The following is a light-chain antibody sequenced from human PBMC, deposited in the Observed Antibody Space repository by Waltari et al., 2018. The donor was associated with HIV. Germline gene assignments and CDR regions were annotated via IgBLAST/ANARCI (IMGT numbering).Light chain of an antibody. V-gene: IGLV1-36*01. Sequence: QSVLTQPPSLSEAPRQRVTISCSGSHPNIGNNAVHWYQQLPGKAPKLLIYYNDLLPSGVSDRFSGSRSGTSASLAISGLQSEDEAHYYCASWDDRLNGWVFGGGTQLTVL. J-gene: IGLJ3*02. CDR3: ASWDDRLNGWV. CDR2: YND. CDR1: HPNIGNNA.